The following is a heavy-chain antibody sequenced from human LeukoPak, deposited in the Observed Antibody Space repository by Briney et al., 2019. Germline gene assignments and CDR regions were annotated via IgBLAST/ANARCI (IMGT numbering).Heavy chain of an antibody. Sequence: ASVKVSCKASGYTFTSYAVHWVRQAPGQGLEWMGWISAYNGNTNYAQKLQGRVTMTTDTSTSTAYMELRSLRSDDTAVYYCARDGTMIVPYGMDVWGQGTTVTVSS. V-gene: IGHV1-18*01. D-gene: IGHD3-22*01. CDR3: ARDGTMIVPYGMDV. CDR2: ISAYNGNT. CDR1: GYTFTSYA. J-gene: IGHJ6*02.